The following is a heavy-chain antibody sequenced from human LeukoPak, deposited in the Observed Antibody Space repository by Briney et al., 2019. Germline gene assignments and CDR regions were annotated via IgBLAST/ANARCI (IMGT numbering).Heavy chain of an antibody. Sequence: SVKVSCKASGYTFTSYYMHWVRQAPGQGLEWMGGIIPIFGTANYAQKFQGRVTITADESTSTAYMELSSLRSEDTAVYYCARGAPLDLDYWGQGTLVTVSS. D-gene: IGHD6-6*01. CDR2: IIPIFGTA. J-gene: IGHJ4*02. CDR1: GYTFTSYY. CDR3: ARGAPLDLDY. V-gene: IGHV1-69*13.